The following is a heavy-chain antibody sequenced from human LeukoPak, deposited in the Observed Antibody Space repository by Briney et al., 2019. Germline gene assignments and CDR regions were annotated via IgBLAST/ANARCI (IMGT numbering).Heavy chain of an antibody. CDR3: AYGSGWFSDY. V-gene: IGHV3-74*01. J-gene: IGHJ4*02. D-gene: IGHD6-19*01. CDR2: ISGDGSTT. Sequence: GGSLRLSCAASGFTFSSYLMHWVRQAPGQGLVWVSRISGDGSTTTYADSVKGRFTISRDNAKNTLYLQMNSLRAEDTAVYYCAYGSGWFSDYWGQGSMVTVSS. CDR1: GFTFSSYL.